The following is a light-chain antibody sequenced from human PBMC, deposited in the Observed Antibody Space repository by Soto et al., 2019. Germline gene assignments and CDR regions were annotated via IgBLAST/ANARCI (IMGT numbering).Light chain of an antibody. CDR3: QQTSAFTRT. V-gene: IGKV3-15*01. CDR2: GAS. Sequence: EIVITQSPATLAVSPGERVTLSCRASQSVRSRLAWYHQKPGQSPRLLIYGASTRATGIPARLSGSGYGTEFTLTISSLKNEDFATYYCQQTSAFTRTFGHGTKVDIK. J-gene: IGKJ3*01. CDR1: QSVRSR.